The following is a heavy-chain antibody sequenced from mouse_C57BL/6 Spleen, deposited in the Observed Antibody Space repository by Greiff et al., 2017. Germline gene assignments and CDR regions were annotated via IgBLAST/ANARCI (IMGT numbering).Heavy chain of an antibody. CDR2: ISSGSSTI. Sequence: EVKLQESGGGLVKPGGSLKLSCAASGFTFSDYGMHWVRQAPEKGLEWVAYISSGSSTIYYEDTVKGRFTISRDNAKNTLFLQMTSLRSEVTAMYYCARPGLQAMDYWGQGTSVTVSS. V-gene: IGHV5-17*01. D-gene: IGHD2-2*01. CDR1: GFTFSDYG. CDR3: ARPGLQAMDY. J-gene: IGHJ4*01.